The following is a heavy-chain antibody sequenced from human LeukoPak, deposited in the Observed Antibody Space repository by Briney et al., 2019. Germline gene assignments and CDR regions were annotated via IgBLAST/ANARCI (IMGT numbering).Heavy chain of an antibody. D-gene: IGHD6-13*01. CDR3: ARRTCGYSSSPNRYYYYGMDV. CDR2: IYYSGST. CDR1: GGSISSYY. Sequence: SETLSLTCTVSGGSISSYYWSWIRQPPGKGLEWIGYIYYSGSTNYNPSLKSRVTISVDTSKNQFSLKLSSVTAADTAVYYCARRTCGYSSSPNRYYYYGMDVWGQGTTVTVSS. J-gene: IGHJ6*02. V-gene: IGHV4-59*08.